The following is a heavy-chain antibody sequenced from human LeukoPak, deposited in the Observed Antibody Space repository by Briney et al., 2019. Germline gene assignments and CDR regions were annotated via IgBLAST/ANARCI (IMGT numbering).Heavy chain of an antibody. CDR2: ISSGGSII. D-gene: IGHD2-2*01. J-gene: IGHJ4*02. CDR1: GFIFSSYE. V-gene: IGHV3-48*03. CDR3: ATLGYCSSTRCLDY. Sequence: PGGSLRLSCAASGFIFSSYEMNWIRQAPGKGLEWVSYISSGGSIIYYADSVKGRFTISRDNAKNSLYLQMNSLRAEDTAVYYCATLGYCSSTRCLDYWGQGTLVTVSS.